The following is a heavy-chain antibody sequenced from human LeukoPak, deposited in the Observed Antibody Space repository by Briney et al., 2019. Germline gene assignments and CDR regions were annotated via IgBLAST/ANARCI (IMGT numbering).Heavy chain of an antibody. Sequence: SETLSLTCTVSGGSISSYYWSWIRQPPGKGLEWIGYIYYSGSTNYNPSLKMRVTISVDTSKNQFSLKLSPVTAADTAVYYCASSRYCSSTSCYAVYYYGMDDWGKGTPVTVSS. D-gene: IGHD2-2*01. V-gene: IGHV4-59*01. CDR1: GGSISSYY. CDR2: IYYSGST. J-gene: IGHJ6*04. CDR3: ASSRYCSSTSCYAVYYYGMDD.